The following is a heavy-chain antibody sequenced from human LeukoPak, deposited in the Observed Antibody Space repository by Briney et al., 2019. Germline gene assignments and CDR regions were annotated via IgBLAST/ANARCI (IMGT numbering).Heavy chain of an antibody. D-gene: IGHD3-10*01. V-gene: IGHV4-34*01. CDR2: INHSGST. J-gene: IGHJ4*02. Sequence: SETLSLTCAAYGGSFSGYYWSWIRQPPGKGLEWIGEINHSGSTNYNPSLKSRVTISVDTSKNQFSLKLSSVTAADTAVYYCARGSMLYGYWGQGTLVTVSS. CDR1: GGSFSGYY. CDR3: ARGSMLYGY.